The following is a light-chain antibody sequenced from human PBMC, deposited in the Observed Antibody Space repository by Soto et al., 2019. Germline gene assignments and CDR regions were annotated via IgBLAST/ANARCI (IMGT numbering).Light chain of an antibody. CDR3: QQYYTIPYT. CDR2: WAS. Sequence: DIVMTQSPDSLAVSLCERATINCKSSQSVLHSPNNKNYLAWYQHKPGQPPNVLITWASTRESGVPDRFSGSGSGTDFTLTISSLQAEDVAVYYCQQYYTIPYTFGQGTKLEIK. J-gene: IGKJ2*01. V-gene: IGKV4-1*01. CDR1: QSVLHSPNNKNY.